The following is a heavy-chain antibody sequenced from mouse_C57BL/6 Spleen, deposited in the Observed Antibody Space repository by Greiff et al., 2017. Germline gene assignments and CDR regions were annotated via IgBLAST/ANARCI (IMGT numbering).Heavy chain of an antibody. D-gene: IGHD4-1*01. Sequence: VQLQESGAELVRPGASVTLSCKASGYTFTDYEMHWVKQTPVHGLEWIGAIDPETGGTAYNQKFKGKAILTADKSSSTAYMELRSLTSEDSAVYYCTNWVFYFDYWGQGTTLTVSS. CDR1: GYTFTDYE. CDR3: TNWVFYFDY. CDR2: IDPETGGT. V-gene: IGHV1-15*01. J-gene: IGHJ2*01.